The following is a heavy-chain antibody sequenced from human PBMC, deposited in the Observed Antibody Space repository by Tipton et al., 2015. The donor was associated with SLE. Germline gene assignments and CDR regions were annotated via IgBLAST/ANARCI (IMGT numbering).Heavy chain of an antibody. Sequence: TLSLTCAVYGGSFSGYYWSWIRQPPGKGLEWIGEINHSGSTNYNPSLKSRVTISVDTSKNQFSLKLSSVTAADTAVYYCARVMGFMRGYGIWGARYFQHWGQGTLVTVSS. J-gene: IGHJ1*01. D-gene: IGHD5-12*01. V-gene: IGHV4-34*01. CDR2: INHSGST. CDR1: GGSFSGYY. CDR3: ARVMGFMRGYGIWGARYFQH.